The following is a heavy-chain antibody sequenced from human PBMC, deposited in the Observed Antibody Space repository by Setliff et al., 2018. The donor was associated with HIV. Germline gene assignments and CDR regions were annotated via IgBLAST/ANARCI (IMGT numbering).Heavy chain of an antibody. CDR1: GDTFSTYV. Sequence: ASVKVSCKSSGDTFSTYVFTWVRQAPGQGLEWMGGVNTNTGNPTYAQGFTGRFVFSLDTSVSTAYLQISSLKAEDTAVYFCARVGGALLWFGELSHFDYWGQGTLVTVSS. J-gene: IGHJ4*02. D-gene: IGHD3-10*01. CDR3: ARVGGALLWFGELSHFDY. CDR2: VNTNTGNP. V-gene: IGHV7-4-1*02.